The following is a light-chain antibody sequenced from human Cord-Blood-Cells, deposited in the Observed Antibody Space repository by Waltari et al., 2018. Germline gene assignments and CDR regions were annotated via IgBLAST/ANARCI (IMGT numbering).Light chain of an antibody. Sequence: QSALTQPASVSGSPGQSITISCTGTSSDVGGYNYVSWYQQHPGKAPKLMIYDDSKRPSGVSNRFSGSKSRNTASLTISGLQAEDEADYYCSSYTSSSIWVFGGGTKLTVL. V-gene: IGLV2-14*01. CDR3: SSYTSSSIWV. J-gene: IGLJ3*02. CDR1: SSDVGGYNY. CDR2: DDS.